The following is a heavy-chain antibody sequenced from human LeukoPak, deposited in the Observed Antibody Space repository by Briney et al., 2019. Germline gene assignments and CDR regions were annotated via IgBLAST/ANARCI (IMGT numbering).Heavy chain of an antibody. CDR3: ARHFPGRRHSGYDYVFDY. Sequence: SETLSLTCTVSGGSISSYYWSWIRQPPGKGLEWIGYIYYSGSTNYNPSLKSRVTISVDTSKNQFSLKLSSVTAADTAVYYCARHFPGRRHSGYDYVFDYWGQGTLVTVSS. V-gene: IGHV4-59*08. CDR1: GGSISSYY. D-gene: IGHD5-12*01. CDR2: IYYSGST. J-gene: IGHJ4*02.